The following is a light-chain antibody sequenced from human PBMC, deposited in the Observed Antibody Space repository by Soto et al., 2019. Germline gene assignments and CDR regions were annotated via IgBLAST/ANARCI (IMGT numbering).Light chain of an antibody. J-gene: IGKJ1*01. CDR3: QQYTNLPPWT. V-gene: IGKV3-15*01. Sequence: EIVMTQSPATLSMSPGERATLSCRASQSVSSNLAWYQQKPGQPPRLLIYGASARATGIPARFSGSGSGTEFSLPISSLQSDDFAVYDCQQYTNLPPWTFVQGTRVEIK. CDR1: QSVSSN. CDR2: GAS.